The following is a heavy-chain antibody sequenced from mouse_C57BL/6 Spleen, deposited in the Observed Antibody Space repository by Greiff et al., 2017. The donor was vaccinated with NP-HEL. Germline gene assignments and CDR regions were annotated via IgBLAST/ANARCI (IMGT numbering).Heavy chain of an antibody. V-gene: IGHV5-16*01. CDR2: INYDGSST. D-gene: IGHD1-1*01. J-gene: IGHJ1*03. Sequence: DVQLQESEGGLVQPGSSMKLSCTASGFTFSDYYMAWVRQVPEKGLEWVANINYDGSSTYYLDSLKSRFIISRDNAKNILYLQMSSLKSEDTATYYCARDGYYGSSYEWYFDVWGTGTTVTVSS. CDR1: GFTFSDYY. CDR3: ARDGYYGSSYEWYFDV.